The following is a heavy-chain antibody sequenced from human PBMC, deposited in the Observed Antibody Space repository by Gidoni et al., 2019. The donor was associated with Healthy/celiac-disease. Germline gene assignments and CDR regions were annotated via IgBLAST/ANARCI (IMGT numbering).Heavy chain of an antibody. CDR1: GLTGSSNY. Sequence: EVQLVESGGGVVQPGGSLRLPCAVAGLTGSSNYMSWVRQAPGKGLEWVSVLYSGGSTYSAASVNGRFTISRANSKTPLYLQMTSLGAEDTAVYYCARSMVRGVIISGVAFDIWGQGTMVTVSS. CDR2: LYSGGST. J-gene: IGHJ3*02. V-gene: IGHV3-66*01. D-gene: IGHD3-10*01. CDR3: ARSMVRGVIISGVAFDI.